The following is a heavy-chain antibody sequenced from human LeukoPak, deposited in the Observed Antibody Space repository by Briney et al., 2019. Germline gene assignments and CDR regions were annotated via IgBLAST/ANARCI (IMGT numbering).Heavy chain of an antibody. CDR1: GDAFTSYD. J-gene: IGHJ4*02. V-gene: IGHV1-8*01. CDR2: MNPNSGNT. Sequence: ASVKVSCKASGDAFTSYDINWVRQATGQGLEWMGWMNPNSGNTGYAQKFQGRVTMTRNTSISTAYMELSSLRSEDTAVYYCARGAPQNPPSYWGQGTLVTVSS. CDR3: ARGAPQNPPSY.